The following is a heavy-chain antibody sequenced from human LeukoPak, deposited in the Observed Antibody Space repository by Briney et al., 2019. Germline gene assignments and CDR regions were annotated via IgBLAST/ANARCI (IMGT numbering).Heavy chain of an antibody. Sequence: GGSLRLSCAASGFTFSSYGMSWVRQAPGKGLEWVSAISGSGGSTYYADSVKGRFTISRDNSKNTLYLQMNSLRAEDTAVCYCAKGKGFYYYYYMDVWGKGTTVTISS. J-gene: IGHJ6*03. CDR1: GFTFSSYG. CDR2: ISGSGGST. V-gene: IGHV3-23*01. CDR3: AKGKGFYYYYYMDV. D-gene: IGHD2/OR15-2a*01.